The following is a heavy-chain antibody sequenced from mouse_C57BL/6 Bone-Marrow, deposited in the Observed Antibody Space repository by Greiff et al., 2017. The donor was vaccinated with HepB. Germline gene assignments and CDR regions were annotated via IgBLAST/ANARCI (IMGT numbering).Heavy chain of an antibody. V-gene: IGHV1-50*01. CDR1: GYTFTSYW. CDR2: IDPADSNT. CDR3: AGSCAWFAY. J-gene: IGHJ3*01. Sequence: QVQLQQPGAELVKPGASVKLSCKASGYTFTSYWMQWVKQRPGQGLEWIGEIDPADSNTNYNQKFKGKATLTVDTSSSTAYMQLSSLTSEDSAVYYCAGSCAWFAYWGQGTLVTVSA. D-gene: IGHD3-3*01.